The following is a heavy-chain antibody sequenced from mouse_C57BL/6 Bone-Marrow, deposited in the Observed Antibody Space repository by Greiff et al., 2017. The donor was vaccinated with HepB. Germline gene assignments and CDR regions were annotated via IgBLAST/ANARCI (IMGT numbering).Heavy chain of an antibody. CDR1: GYTFTSYW. D-gene: IGHD1-1*01. J-gene: IGHJ2*01. Sequence: QVQLQQPGAELVKPGASVKLSCKASGYTFTSYWMHWVKQRPGQGLEWIGMIHPNSGSTNYNEKFKSKATLTVDKSSSTAYMQRSSLTSEDSAVYYCAKGWGRYYFDYWGQGTTLTVSS. CDR3: AKGWGRYYFDY. V-gene: IGHV1-64*01. CDR2: IHPNSGST.